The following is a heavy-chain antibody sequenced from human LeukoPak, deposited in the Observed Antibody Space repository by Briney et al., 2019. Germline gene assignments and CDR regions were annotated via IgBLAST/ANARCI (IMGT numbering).Heavy chain of an antibody. V-gene: IGHV1-69*04. Sequence: GASVKVSCKASGGTFSSYAINWVRQAPGQGLEWMGRIIPILSITNYAQKFQGRVTITADKSTSIAYMELSSLRSEDTAVYYCARALISNLGERTNPLFDYWGQGTLVTVSS. CDR3: ARALISNLGERTNPLFDY. J-gene: IGHJ4*02. CDR1: GGTFSSYA. CDR2: IIPILSIT. D-gene: IGHD3-16*01.